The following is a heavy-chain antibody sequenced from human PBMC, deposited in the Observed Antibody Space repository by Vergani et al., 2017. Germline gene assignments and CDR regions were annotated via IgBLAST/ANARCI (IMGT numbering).Heavy chain of an antibody. CDR1: GFKFSDHY. V-gene: IGHV3-11*04. CDR2: ISPGASTV. D-gene: IGHD1-20*01. Sequence: LEESGGGSVKPGGSLRLSCAASGFKFSDHYMSWIRQAPGKGLEWVSHISPGASTVSYTDSVTGRFTVARDNNNNSLTLDMTTLRVEDTAVYYCAKNPGISETRHYYAMDVWCRGTTVTVAS. J-gene: IGHJ6*02. CDR3: AKNPGISETRHYYAMDV.